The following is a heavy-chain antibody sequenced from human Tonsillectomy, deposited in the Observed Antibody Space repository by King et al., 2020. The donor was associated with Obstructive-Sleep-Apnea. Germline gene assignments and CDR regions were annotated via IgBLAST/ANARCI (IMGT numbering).Heavy chain of an antibody. V-gene: IGHV3-21*01. D-gene: IGHD1-26*01. J-gene: IGHJ3*02. CDR3: ARVGPTNAFDI. CDR2: ISSSSSYI. CDR1: GFTFSSYS. Sequence: VQLVESGGGLVKPGGSLRLSCAASGFTFSSYSMNWVRQAPGKGLEWVSSISSSSSYIYYADSVTGRITISRDNAKNSLYLQMNSLRAEDTAVYYCARVGPTNAFDIWGQGTMVTVSS.